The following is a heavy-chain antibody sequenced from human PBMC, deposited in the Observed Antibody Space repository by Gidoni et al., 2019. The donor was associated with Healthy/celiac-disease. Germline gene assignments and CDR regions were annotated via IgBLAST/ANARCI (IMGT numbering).Heavy chain of an antibody. CDR2: INHSGST. Sequence: QVQLQQRGAGLLKPSETLSLTCAADGGSFSGYYWSWIRQPTGKGLEWFGEINHSGSTNYNPSLKSRVTISVDTSKNQFSLKLSSVTAADTAVYYCARGSGKGVVGATFETLFDYWGQGTLVTVSS. V-gene: IGHV4-34*01. CDR3: ARGSGKGVVGATFETLFDY. D-gene: IGHD1-26*01. CDR1: GGSFSGYY. J-gene: IGHJ4*02.